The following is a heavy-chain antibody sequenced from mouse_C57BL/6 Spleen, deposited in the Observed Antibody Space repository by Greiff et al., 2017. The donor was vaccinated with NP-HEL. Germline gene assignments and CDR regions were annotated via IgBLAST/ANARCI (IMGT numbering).Heavy chain of an antibody. CDR2: IHPNSGST. D-gene: IGHD3-1*01. CDR3: ARSGRSYYFDY. Sequence: QVQLQQPGAELVKPGASVKLSCKASGYTFTSYWMHWVKQRPGQGLEWIGMIHPNSGSTNYNEKFKSKATLTVDKSSSTAYMQLSSLTSEDSAVYYCARSGRSYYFDYWGQGTTRTVSS. J-gene: IGHJ2*01. V-gene: IGHV1-64*01. CDR1: GYTFTSYW.